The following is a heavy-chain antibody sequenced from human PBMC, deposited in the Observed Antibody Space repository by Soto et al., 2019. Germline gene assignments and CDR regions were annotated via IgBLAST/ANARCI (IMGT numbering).Heavy chain of an antibody. CDR2: IYTSGTT. D-gene: IGHD1-26*01. CDR1: GGSIRSYD. Sequence: SETLSLTCSVSGGSIRSYDGSWLRQPAGKALEWIGRIYTSGTTNYNPSLKSRATILVDTSKNQFSLKLSSVTAADTAVYYCAREGASGFGMDVWGQGTTVTVSS. V-gene: IGHV4-4*07. CDR3: AREGASGFGMDV. J-gene: IGHJ6*02.